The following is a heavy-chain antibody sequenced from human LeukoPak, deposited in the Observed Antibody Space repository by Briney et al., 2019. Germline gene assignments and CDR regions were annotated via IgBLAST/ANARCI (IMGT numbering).Heavy chain of an antibody. D-gene: IGHD3-9*01. CDR2: IYYSGST. CDR3: ARGASNYDIFPGCYNAHLFDY. Sequence: SETLSLTCSVSGGSLSSYYWSWLRRPPAKGVEWIGYIYYSGSTYYNPSLKSRVTIPVGTSKTQFSLKLTSVTAADTAVYYCARGASNYDIFPGCYNAHLFDYWGQGTLVTVSS. J-gene: IGHJ4*02. V-gene: IGHV4-59*01. CDR1: GGSLSSYY.